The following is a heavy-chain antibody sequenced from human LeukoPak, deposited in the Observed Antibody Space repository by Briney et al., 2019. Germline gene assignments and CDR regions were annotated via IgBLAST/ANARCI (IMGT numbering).Heavy chain of an antibody. CDR2: IKQDGSEK. J-gene: IGHJ4*02. Sequence: GGSLRLSCAASGFTFSNYWMTWVRQAPGKGLEWVANIKQDGSEKYYVDSVKGRFTISRDNAKNSLYLQMNSLRAEDTAVYYCARVERGGDWGEHFDYRGQGTLVTVSS. V-gene: IGHV3-7*01. CDR1: GFTFSNYW. CDR3: ARVERGGDWGEHFDY. D-gene: IGHD3/OR15-3a*01.